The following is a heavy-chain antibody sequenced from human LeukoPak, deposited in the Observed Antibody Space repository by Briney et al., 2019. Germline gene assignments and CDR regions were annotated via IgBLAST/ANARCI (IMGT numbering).Heavy chain of an antibody. J-gene: IGHJ6*02. CDR1: GYTFTSYG. Sequence: ASVKVSCKASGYTFTSYGISWVRRAPGQGLEWMGWISAYNGNTNYAQKLQGRVTMTTDTSTSTAYMELRSLRSDDTAVYYCARDSDFWSGYYAYYYYGMDVWGQGTTVTVSS. CDR3: ARDSDFWSGYYAYYYYGMDV. D-gene: IGHD3-3*01. CDR2: ISAYNGNT. V-gene: IGHV1-18*01.